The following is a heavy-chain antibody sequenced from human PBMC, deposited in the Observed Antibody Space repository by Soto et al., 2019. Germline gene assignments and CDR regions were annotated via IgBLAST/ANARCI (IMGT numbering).Heavy chain of an antibody. CDR2: IIPIFGTA. J-gene: IGHJ6*02. CDR3: ARAPLDIVATYYYYYGMDV. Sequence: GASVKVSCKASGGTFSSYAISCVRQAPGQGLEWMGGIIPIFGTANYAQKFQGRVTITADESTSTAYMELSSLRSEDTAVYYCARAPLDIVATYYYYYGMDVWGQGTTVTVSS. D-gene: IGHD5-12*01. V-gene: IGHV1-69*13. CDR1: GGTFSSYA.